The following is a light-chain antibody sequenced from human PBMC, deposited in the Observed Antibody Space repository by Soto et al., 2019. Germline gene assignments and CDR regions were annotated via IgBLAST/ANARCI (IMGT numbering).Light chain of an antibody. V-gene: IGKV1-5*03. CDR3: QQYNSYALT. Sequence: DIQMTQSPSTLSASVGDRVTITCRASQSISSWLAWYQQKPGKAPKLLIYKESSLESGVPSRFSGSGSGTEFTLTISSLQPDDFATYCCQQYNSYALTFGGGTKVEIK. J-gene: IGKJ4*01. CDR1: QSISSW. CDR2: KES.